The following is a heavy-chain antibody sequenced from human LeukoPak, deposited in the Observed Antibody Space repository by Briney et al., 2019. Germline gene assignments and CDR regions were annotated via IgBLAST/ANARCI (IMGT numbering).Heavy chain of an antibody. V-gene: IGHV5-51*01. Sequence: GESLKISCKGSGYSFTSYWIGWVRQMPGKGLEWMGIINLGDSDTRYSPSFRGQVTISADKSINTAYLQWSSLKASDTAMYYCARQVSVDTAVVNYCYYYGMDVWGQGTTVTVSS. D-gene: IGHD5-18*01. CDR3: ARQVSVDTAVVNYCYYYGMDV. CDR1: GYSFTSYW. J-gene: IGHJ6*02. CDR2: INLGDSDT.